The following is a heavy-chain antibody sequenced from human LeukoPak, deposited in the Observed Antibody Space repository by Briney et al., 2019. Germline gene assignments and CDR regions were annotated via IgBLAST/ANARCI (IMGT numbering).Heavy chain of an antibody. V-gene: IGHV4-38-2*01. J-gene: IGHJ5*02. Sequence: SETLSLTCAVSGHSISSGYYWGWIRQPPGKGLEWIGSIYHSGSTYYNPSLKSRVTISVDTSKNQFSLKLSSVTAADTAVYYCARVASSGPRTWFDPWGQGTLVTVSS. D-gene: IGHD6-19*01. CDR3: ARVASSGPRTWFDP. CDR1: GHSISSGYY. CDR2: IYHSGST.